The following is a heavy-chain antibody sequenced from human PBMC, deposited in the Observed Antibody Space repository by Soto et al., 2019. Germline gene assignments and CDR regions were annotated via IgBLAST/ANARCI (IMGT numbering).Heavy chain of an antibody. J-gene: IGHJ4*02. D-gene: IGHD2-8*01. V-gene: IGHV4-59*01. CDR2: IYYSGST. CDR3: ARRKYCTNGVCGFNYFYY. CDR1: GGSISSYY. Sequence: SETLSLTCTVSGGSISSYYCSWIRQPPGKGLEWIGYIYYSGSTNYNPSLKSRVTISVDTSKNQFSLKLSSVTAADTAVYYCARRKYCTNGVCGFNYFYYCGQGTLVTVSS.